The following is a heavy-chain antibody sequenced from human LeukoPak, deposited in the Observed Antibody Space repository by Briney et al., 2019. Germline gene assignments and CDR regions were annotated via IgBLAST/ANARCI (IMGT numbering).Heavy chain of an antibody. CDR2: IWYDGSKK. V-gene: IGHV3-33*01. J-gene: IGHJ4*02. CDR1: GFTFSSYG. Sequence: GGSLRLSCAASGFTFSSYGMHWVRQAPGKGLEWVAVIWYDGSKKYYADSVKGRFTISRDNSKNTLYLQMNSLRAEDTAVYYCARDQNGELLAYYSDYWGQGTLVTVSS. D-gene: IGHD3-10*01. CDR3: ARDQNGELLAYYSDY.